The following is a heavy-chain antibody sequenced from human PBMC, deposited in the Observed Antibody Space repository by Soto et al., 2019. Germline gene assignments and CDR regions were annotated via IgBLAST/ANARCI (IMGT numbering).Heavy chain of an antibody. CDR3: ARGPRSITMIAA. Sequence: QVQLQESGPGLVKPSETLSLTCTVSGGSISSYYWSWIRQPPGKGLEWIGYIYYSGSTNYNPSLKSRVTISVDTSKNQFSLKLSSVTAADTAVYYCARGPRSITMIAAWGQGTLVTVSS. CDR1: GGSISSYY. J-gene: IGHJ5*02. CDR2: IYYSGST. V-gene: IGHV4-59*01. D-gene: IGHD3-22*01.